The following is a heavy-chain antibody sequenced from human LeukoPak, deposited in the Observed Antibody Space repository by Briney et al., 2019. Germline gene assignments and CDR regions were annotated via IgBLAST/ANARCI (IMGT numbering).Heavy chain of an antibody. D-gene: IGHD3-3*01. V-gene: IGHV1-24*01. CDR2: FDPEDGET. Sequence: SVKVSCKVSGYTLTELSMHWVRQAPGKGLEWMGGFDPEDGETIYAQKFQGRVTMTRNTSISTAYMELSSLRSEDTAVYYCARNSYYDFWSGYYTRWFDPWGQGTLVTVSS. J-gene: IGHJ5*02. CDR3: ARNSYYDFWSGYYTRWFDP. CDR1: GYTLTELS.